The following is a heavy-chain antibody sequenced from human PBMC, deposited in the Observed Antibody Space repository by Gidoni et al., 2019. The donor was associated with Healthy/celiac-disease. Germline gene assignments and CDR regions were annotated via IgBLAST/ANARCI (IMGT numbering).Heavy chain of an antibody. CDR1: GFTFSSYA. V-gene: IGHV3-23*01. D-gene: IGHD3-22*01. CDR2: ISGSGGST. CDR3: AKAGYYYDSSGYYFSYYFDY. Sequence: EVQLLESGGGLVQPGGSLILPCSASGFTFSSYAMSWVRQAPGKGLEWVSAISGSGGSTYYADSVKGRFTISRDNSKNTLYLQMNSLRAEDTAVYYCAKAGYYYDSSGYYFSYYFDYWGQGTLVTVSS. J-gene: IGHJ4*02.